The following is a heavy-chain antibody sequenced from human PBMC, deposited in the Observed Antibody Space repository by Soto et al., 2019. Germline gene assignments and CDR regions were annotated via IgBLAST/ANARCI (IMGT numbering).Heavy chain of an antibody. CDR1: GGSFSGYY. D-gene: IGHD1-1*01. Sequence: QVQLQQWGAGLLKPSETLSLTCAVYGGSFSGYYWSWIRQPPGKGLEWIGEINHSGRTNYNPFLKSRVTISVDTSKNQFSLKLSSVTAADTAVYYCARGDDTGAAKWGQGTLVTVSS. CDR3: ARGDDTGAAK. CDR2: INHSGRT. J-gene: IGHJ4*02. V-gene: IGHV4-34*01.